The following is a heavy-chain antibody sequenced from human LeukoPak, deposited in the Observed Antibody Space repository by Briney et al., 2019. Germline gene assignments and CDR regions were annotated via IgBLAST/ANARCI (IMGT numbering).Heavy chain of an antibody. Sequence: SVKVSCKASRGTFSSYAISWVRQAPGQGLEWMGGIIPIFGTANYAQEFQGRVTITADKSTSTAYMELSSLRSEDTDVYYCXXXXXXXXGTFYYYYYMDVWGKGTTVTISS. CDR3: XXXXXXXXGTFYYYYYMDV. CDR2: IIPIFGTA. D-gene: IGHD2/OR15-2a*01. CDR1: RGTFSSYA. V-gene: IGHV1-69*06. J-gene: IGHJ6*03.